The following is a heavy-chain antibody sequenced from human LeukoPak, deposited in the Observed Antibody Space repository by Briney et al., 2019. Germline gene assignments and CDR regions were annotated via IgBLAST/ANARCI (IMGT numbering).Heavy chain of an antibody. D-gene: IGHD6-13*01. Sequence: QAGGSLRLSCAASGFTFSSYAMHWVRQAPGKGLEWVAVISSDGSDKYYADSVKGRFTISRDNSKNTLYLQMNSLRAEDTAIYYCATAAYSSSWYGAFDIWGQGTMVTVSS. CDR3: ATAAYSSSWYGAFDI. V-gene: IGHV3-30*04. CDR2: ISSDGSDK. CDR1: GFTFSSYA. J-gene: IGHJ3*02.